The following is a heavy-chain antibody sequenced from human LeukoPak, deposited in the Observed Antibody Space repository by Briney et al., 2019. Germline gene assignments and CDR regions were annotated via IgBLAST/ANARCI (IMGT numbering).Heavy chain of an antibody. Sequence: GGSLRLSWAASGFTFSSYNMNWVRQAPGKGLEWVSSITSSSSYIYYADSVKGRFTISRDNAKNSLYLQMDSLRVEDTAEYYCARDPYSGNYGAYYYYYMDVWGKGTTVTISS. J-gene: IGHJ6*03. CDR2: ITSSSSYI. CDR1: GFTFSSYN. V-gene: IGHV3-21*06. D-gene: IGHD1-26*01. CDR3: ARDPYSGNYGAYYYYYMDV.